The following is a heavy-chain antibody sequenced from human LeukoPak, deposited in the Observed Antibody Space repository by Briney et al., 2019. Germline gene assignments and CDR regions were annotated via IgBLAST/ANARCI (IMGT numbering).Heavy chain of an antibody. CDR2: IYYSGST. CDR3: ARAVEEDYVWGSYRSNGAFDY. V-gene: IGHV4-39*07. CDR1: GGSISSSSYY. J-gene: IGHJ4*02. Sequence: PSETLSLTCTVSGGSISSSSYYWGWIRQPPGKGLEWIGSIYYSGSTYYNPSLKSRVTISVDTSKNQFSLKLSSVTAADTAVYYCARAVEEDYVWGSYRSNGAFDYWGQGTLVTVSS. D-gene: IGHD3-16*02.